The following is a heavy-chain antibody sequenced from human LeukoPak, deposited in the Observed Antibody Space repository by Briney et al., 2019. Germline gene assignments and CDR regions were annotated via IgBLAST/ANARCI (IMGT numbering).Heavy chain of an antibody. Sequence: GASVRVSCKASGGTFSSYAISWVRQAPGQGLEWKGGIIPIFGTANYAQKFQGRVTITTDESTSTAYMELSSLRSEDTAVYYCASNVVPAAIKRYYMDVWGKGTTVTVSS. D-gene: IGHD2-2*01. CDR2: IIPIFGTA. V-gene: IGHV1-69*05. CDR3: ASNVVPAAIKRYYMDV. CDR1: GGTFSSYA. J-gene: IGHJ6*03.